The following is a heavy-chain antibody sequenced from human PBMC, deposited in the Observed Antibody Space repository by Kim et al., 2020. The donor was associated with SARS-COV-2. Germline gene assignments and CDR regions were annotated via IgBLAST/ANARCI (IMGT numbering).Heavy chain of an antibody. CDR2: IYPGDSDT. D-gene: IGHD4-4*01. CDR1: GYSFTSYW. J-gene: IGHJ3*02. CDR3: ARQPKRWLQSDASDI. Sequence: GESLKISCKGSGYSFTSYWIGWVRQMPGKGLEWMGIIYPGDSDTRYSPSFQGQVTISADKSISTAYLQWSSLKASDTAMYYCARQPKRWLQSDASDIWGQGTMVTVSS. V-gene: IGHV5-51*01.